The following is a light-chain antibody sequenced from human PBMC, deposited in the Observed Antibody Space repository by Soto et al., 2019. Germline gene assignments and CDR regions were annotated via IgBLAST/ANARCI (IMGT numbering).Light chain of an antibody. V-gene: IGKV3-15*01. CDR3: QQRSNWPWT. CDR2: GAS. CDR1: QRVSRN. J-gene: IGKJ1*01. Sequence: EIVMTQSPATLSVSPGERATLSCRASQRVSRNLAWYQQKPGQAPRLLIYGASTRATGIPARFSGSGSETDFTLTISSLEPEDFAVYFCQQRSNWPWTFGQGTKVEIK.